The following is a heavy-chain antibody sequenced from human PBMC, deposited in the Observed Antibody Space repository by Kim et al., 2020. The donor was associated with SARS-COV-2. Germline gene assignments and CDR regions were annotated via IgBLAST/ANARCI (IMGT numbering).Heavy chain of an antibody. CDR2: IYSGGST. CDR1: GFTVSSNY. V-gene: IGHV3-66*01. J-gene: IGHJ6*02. Sequence: GGSLRLSCAASGFTVSSNYMSWVRQAPGKGLEWVSVIYSGGSTYYADSVKGRFTISRDNSKNTLYLQMNSLRAEDTAVYYCARDKGRYGDYYYYGMDVWGQGTAVTVSS. D-gene: IGHD4-17*01. CDR3: ARDKGRYGDYYYYGMDV.